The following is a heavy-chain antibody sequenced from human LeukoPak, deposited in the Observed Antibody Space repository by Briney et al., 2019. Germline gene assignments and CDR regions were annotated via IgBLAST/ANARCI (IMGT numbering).Heavy chain of an antibody. J-gene: IGHJ3*02. CDR3: ARDLSDYYNYRNDAFDI. CDR2: IYTSGST. D-gene: IGHD4-11*01. Sequence: PSETLSLTCTVSGGSISSYYWSWIRQSAGKGLEWIGRIYTSGSTNYNPSLKSRVTMSVDTSKNQFSLKLSSVTAADTAVYYCARDLSDYYNYRNDAFDIWGQGTMVTVSS. CDR1: GGSISSYY. V-gene: IGHV4-4*07.